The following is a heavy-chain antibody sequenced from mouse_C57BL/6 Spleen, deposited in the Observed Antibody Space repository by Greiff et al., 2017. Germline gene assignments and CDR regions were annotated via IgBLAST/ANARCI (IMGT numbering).Heavy chain of an antibody. CDR2: IHPNSGST. J-gene: IGHJ3*01. CDR1: GYTFTSYW. D-gene: IGHD2-4*01. V-gene: IGHV1-64*01. CDR3: ARGGYDYDAWFAY. Sequence: VKLQQPGAELVKPGASVKLSCKASGYTFTSYWMHWVKQRPGQGLEWIGMIHPNSGSTNYNEKFKSKATLTVDKSSSTAYMQLSSLTSEDSAVYYCARGGYDYDAWFAYWGQGTLVTVSA.